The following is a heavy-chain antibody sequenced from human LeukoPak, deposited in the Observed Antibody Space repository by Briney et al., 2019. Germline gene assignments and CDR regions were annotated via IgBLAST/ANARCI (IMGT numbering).Heavy chain of an antibody. Sequence: AETLSLTCSVSGGSISSHSWSWIRQAPGKGLEWIGYIDYRGSSNYNPPLKSRVTMSLDTSRNQFSLKLSSVTAADTAVYYCAREYHYYDTRGYYYFDYWGQGTLVTVSS. CDR2: IDYRGSS. J-gene: IGHJ4*02. CDR3: AREYHYYDTRGYYYFDY. D-gene: IGHD3-22*01. CDR1: GGSISSHS. V-gene: IGHV4-59*11.